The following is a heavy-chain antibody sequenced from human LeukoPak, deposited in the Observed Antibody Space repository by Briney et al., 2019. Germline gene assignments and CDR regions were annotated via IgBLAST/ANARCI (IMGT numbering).Heavy chain of an antibody. J-gene: IGHJ6*03. CDR2: IYYSGSA. CDR3: ARSTAMIMDV. CDR1: GGSISSGGYS. Sequence: PSETLSLTCTVSGGSISSGGYSWTWIRQPPGKGLEWIGYIYYSGSAYYNPSLKSRFTISVDTSKNQFSLKLRSVTAADTAVYYCARSTAMIMDVWGKGTTVTVSS. D-gene: IGHD5-18*01. V-gene: IGHV4-30-4*07.